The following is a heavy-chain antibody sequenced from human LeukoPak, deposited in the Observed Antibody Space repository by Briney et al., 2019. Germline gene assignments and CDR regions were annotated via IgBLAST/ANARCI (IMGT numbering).Heavy chain of an antibody. J-gene: IGHJ1*01. V-gene: IGHV3-74*01. D-gene: IGHD3-22*01. CDR2: IKSDGST. Sequence: TGGSLRLSCAVSGLTFSSYWMSWVRQAPGKGLVWVSRIKSDGSTNYADSVKGRFTISRDNAKNTVSLQMNSLRAEDTGVYYCARAPSEIGGYYPEYFRHWGQGTLVTVSS. CDR1: GLTFSSYW. CDR3: ARAPSEIGGYYPEYFRH.